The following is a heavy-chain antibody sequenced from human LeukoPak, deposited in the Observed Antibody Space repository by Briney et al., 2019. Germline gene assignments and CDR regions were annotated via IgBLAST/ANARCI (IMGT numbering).Heavy chain of an antibody. J-gene: IGHJ6*03. Sequence: ASVKVSCKASGYTFTSYDINWVRQATGQGLEWMGWMNPNSGNTGYAQKFQGRVTMTRNTSISTAYMELSSLRSEDTAVYYCARVIRGVRALYYYYYMDVWGKGTTVTVSS. D-gene: IGHD3-10*01. V-gene: IGHV1-8*01. CDR3: ARVIRGVRALYYYYYMDV. CDR1: GYTFTSYD. CDR2: MNPNSGNT.